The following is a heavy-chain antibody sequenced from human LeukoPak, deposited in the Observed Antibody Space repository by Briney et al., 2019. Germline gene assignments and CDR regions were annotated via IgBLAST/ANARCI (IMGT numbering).Heavy chain of an antibody. CDR1: GSSITTDY. V-gene: IGHV4-4*09. CDR2: MYNSGNT. D-gene: IGHD2-2*02. CDR3: ARLGYCSTTACYKRGYFYYYYMDV. J-gene: IGHJ6*03. Sequence: SETLSLTCTVSGSSITTDYWSWVRQTPGKGLEWIGYMYNSGNTKYNPSLRSRVTFSLDTSKNLFSLNVSSVTAADTAVYYCARLGYCSTTACYKRGYFYYYYMDVWGKGTTVTVSS.